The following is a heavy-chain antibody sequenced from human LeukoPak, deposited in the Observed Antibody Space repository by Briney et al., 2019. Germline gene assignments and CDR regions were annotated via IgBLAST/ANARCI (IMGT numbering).Heavy chain of an antibody. CDR2: ISASGGST. CDR1: GFTFSTYA. J-gene: IGHJ4*02. Sequence: PGGSLRLSCAASGFTFSTYAMSWVRQAPGKGLEWVSVISASGGSTCYADSVKGRFTISRDNSKNTLYLQMNSLRAEDTAVYYCAKDQRGYCTSTRCYIYDYRGQGTLVTVSS. CDR3: AKDQRGYCTSTRCYIYDY. D-gene: IGHD2-2*02. V-gene: IGHV3-23*01.